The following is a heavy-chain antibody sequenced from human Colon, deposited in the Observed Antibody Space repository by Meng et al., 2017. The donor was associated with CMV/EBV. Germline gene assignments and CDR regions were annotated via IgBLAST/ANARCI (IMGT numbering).Heavy chain of an antibody. CDR2: IKQDGSEK. D-gene: IGHD2-15*01. CDR3: ARLVVGDNDYFDY. V-gene: IGHV3-7*01. J-gene: IGHJ4*02. Sequence: SCTASGLTFSDSFMSWVRQAPGKGLEWVANIKQDGSEKFYVDSVKGRFTISRDNARKSVYLQMDSLRAEDTAVYYCARLVVGDNDYFDYWGQGTLVTVSS. CDR1: GLTFSDSF.